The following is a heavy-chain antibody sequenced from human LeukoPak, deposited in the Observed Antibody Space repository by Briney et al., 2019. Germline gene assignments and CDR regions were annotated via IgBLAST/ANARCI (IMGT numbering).Heavy chain of an antibody. Sequence: ASVKVSCKASGYTFTGYYMHWVRQAPGQGVEWMGWINPNSGGTNYAQKFQGRVTMTRDTSISTAYMELSRLRSDDTAVYYCARAVRGHDAFDIWGQGTMVTVSS. CDR1: GYTFTGYY. CDR2: INPNSGGT. J-gene: IGHJ3*02. V-gene: IGHV1-2*02. D-gene: IGHD3-16*01. CDR3: ARAVRGHDAFDI.